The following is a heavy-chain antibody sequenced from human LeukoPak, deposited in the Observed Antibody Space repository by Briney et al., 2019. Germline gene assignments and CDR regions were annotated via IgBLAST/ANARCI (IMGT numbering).Heavy chain of an antibody. V-gene: IGHV3-23*01. D-gene: IGHD6-19*01. CDR1: GFTVSDNY. J-gene: IGHJ4*02. Sequence: GGSLRLSCAASGFTVSDNYMSWVRQAPGKGLEWVSAISGSGANTYYTDSVRGRFIISRDQSRKTLYLQMNRLRAEDTAIYYCVSHAAYTSDWRARTFDYWGQGTLVTVSS. CDR2: ISGSGANT. CDR3: VSHAAYTSDWRARTFDY.